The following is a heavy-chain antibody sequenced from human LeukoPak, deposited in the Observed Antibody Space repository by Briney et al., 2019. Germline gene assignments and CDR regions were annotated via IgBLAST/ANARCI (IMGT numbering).Heavy chain of an antibody. Sequence: SETLSLTCTVSGGSISSGSYYWSWIRQPAGKGLEWIGRIHTSGSTNYNPSLKSRVTISVDTSKNQFSLKLSSVTAADTAVYYCAKWRSTGDYWGQGTLVTVSS. J-gene: IGHJ4*02. CDR3: AKWRSTGDY. V-gene: IGHV4-61*02. D-gene: IGHD2-8*01. CDR1: GGSISSGSYY. CDR2: IHTSGST.